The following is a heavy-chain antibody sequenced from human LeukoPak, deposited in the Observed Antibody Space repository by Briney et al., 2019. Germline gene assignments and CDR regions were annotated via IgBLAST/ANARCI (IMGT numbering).Heavy chain of an antibody. V-gene: IGHV3-23*01. CDR2: ISGSGGST. CDR3: AKDPHYYDSSGVVD. J-gene: IGHJ4*02. CDR1: GFTFSSYA. Sequence: GGSLRLSCAASGFTFSSYAMSWVRQAPGKGLEWVSAISGSGGSTYYADSVKGRFTISRDNSKNTLYLQMNSLRAEDTAVYYCAKDPHYYDSSGVVDWGQGTLVTVSS. D-gene: IGHD3-22*01.